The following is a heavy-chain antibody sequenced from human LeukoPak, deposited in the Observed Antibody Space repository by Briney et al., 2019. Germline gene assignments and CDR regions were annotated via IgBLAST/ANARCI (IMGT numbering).Heavy chain of an antibody. Sequence: PGGSLRLPCAASGFTFSSYPMRWVPPAPGRGLEWVSAISGSGSSTYYADSVKGRFTISRDNSKNTLYLQMNSLRAEDTAVYYCAKDRYSSGWYDFDYWGQGTLVTVSS. J-gene: IGHJ4*02. CDR3: AKDRYSSGWYDFDY. CDR2: ISGSGSST. D-gene: IGHD6-19*01. CDR1: GFTFSSYP. V-gene: IGHV3-23*01.